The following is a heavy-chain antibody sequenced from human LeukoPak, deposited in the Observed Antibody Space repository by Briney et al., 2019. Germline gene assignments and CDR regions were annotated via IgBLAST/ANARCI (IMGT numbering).Heavy chain of an antibody. J-gene: IGHJ5*02. CDR1: GFTFNDYY. CDR2: INIGGTNT. Sequence: MTGGSLRLSCAASGFTFNDYYMSWIGQAPGKGLEWLSYINIGGTNTHYADSVKGRFTISRDNAKKSLYLEMNNLRAEDTAVYYCSTDGAGFDTWGQGVLVTVSS. CDR3: STDGAGFDT. V-gene: IGHV3-11*01.